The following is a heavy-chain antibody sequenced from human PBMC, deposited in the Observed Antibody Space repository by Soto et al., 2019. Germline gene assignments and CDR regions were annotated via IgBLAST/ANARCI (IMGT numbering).Heavy chain of an antibody. CDR1: GGSISPYY. D-gene: IGHD7-27*01. CDR3: ARRGDWGSDEFGY. CDR2: IYYSGST. Sequence: QVQLQESGPGLVKPSETLSLTCTVSGGSISPYYWSWIRQPPGKGLEWIGYIYYSGSTSYNPSLRSRVTIAVDTSKTQFALSLSSMTATDSAVYYCARRGDWGSDEFGYWGPGTLVTVSS. V-gene: IGHV4-59*08. J-gene: IGHJ4*02.